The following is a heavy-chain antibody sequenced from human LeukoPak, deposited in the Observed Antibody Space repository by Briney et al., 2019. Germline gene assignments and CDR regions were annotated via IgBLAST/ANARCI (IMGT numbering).Heavy chain of an antibody. D-gene: IGHD2-2*01. J-gene: IGHJ6*03. CDR2: ISTSGSYI. CDR3: ARESVLYQLPHYYMDV. V-gene: IGHV3-21*01. Sequence: KSARSLRPSCAPSAFSFSSYSMNCVRHAQRKGREWVSSISTSGSYIYYADSVKGGFTISRDNAKNSLYLQTNSLRAEDTAVYYCARESVLYQLPHYYMDVWGKGTTITVSS. CDR1: AFSFSSYS.